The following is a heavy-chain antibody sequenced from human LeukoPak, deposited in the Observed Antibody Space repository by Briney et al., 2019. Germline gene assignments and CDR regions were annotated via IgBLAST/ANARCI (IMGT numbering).Heavy chain of an antibody. J-gene: IGHJ4*02. CDR2: IRNKANSYIT. CDR3: TRVAPVTGSRYFDY. D-gene: IGHD6-19*01. V-gene: IGHV3-72*01. CDR1: GFTFSDHY. Sequence: GGSLRLSCAASGFTFSDHYMDWVRQAPGKGLEWVGRIRNKANSYITEYAASVTGRFTISRDDSKNSLYLQMNSLKIEDTAVYYCTRVAPVTGSRYFDYWGQGALVTVSS.